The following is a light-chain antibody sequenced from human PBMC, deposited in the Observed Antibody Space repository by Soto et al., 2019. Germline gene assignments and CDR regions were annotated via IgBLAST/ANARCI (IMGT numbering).Light chain of an antibody. CDR2: GAS. V-gene: IGKV3-15*01. CDR3: QQYNNWWT. J-gene: IGKJ1*01. CDR1: QSVNNN. Sequence: DIEMTQSPATLSVSPGDRVTLSCRASQSVNNNLAWYQQKPGQAPRLLISGASTRATGIPARFSGSGSETDFTLTISSLQSEDLAVYSCQQYNNWWTFGQGTKVEIK.